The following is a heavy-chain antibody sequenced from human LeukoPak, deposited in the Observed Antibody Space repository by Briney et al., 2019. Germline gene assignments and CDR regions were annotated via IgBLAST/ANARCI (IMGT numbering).Heavy chain of an antibody. Sequence: GGSLRLSCAASGFTFSSYAMHWVRQAPGKGLEWVAVISHDGSNKYYADSVKGRFTISRDNSKNTLYLQMNSLRAEDTAVYYCAIVPAASGQFDYWGQGTLVTVSS. D-gene: IGHD2-2*01. V-gene: IGHV3-30-3*01. CDR2: ISHDGSNK. CDR3: AIVPAASGQFDY. CDR1: GFTFSSYA. J-gene: IGHJ4*02.